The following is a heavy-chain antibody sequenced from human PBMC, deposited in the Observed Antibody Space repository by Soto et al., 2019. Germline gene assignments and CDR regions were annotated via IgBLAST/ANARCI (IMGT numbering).Heavy chain of an antibody. V-gene: IGHV1-3*01. D-gene: IGHD5-12*01. CDR1: GYTFTSYA. Sequence: VKVSCKASGYTFTSYAMHWVRQAPGQRLEWMGWINAGNGNTKYSQKFQGRVTITRDTSASTAYMELSSLRSEDTAVYYCASGYSGYDPPDYWGQGTPVTVSS. CDR2: INAGNGNT. CDR3: ASGYSGYDPPDY. J-gene: IGHJ4*02.